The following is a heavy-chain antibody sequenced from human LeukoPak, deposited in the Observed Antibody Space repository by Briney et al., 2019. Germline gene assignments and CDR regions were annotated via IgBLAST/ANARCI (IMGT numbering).Heavy chain of an antibody. J-gene: IGHJ4*02. Sequence: GGSLRLSCAASGFTFDDYAMHWVRQAPGKGLEWVSGISWNSGSIGYADSVKGRFTISRDNAKNSLYLQMNSLRAEDTAVYYCARDPVVVVAAFDYWGQGTLVTVSS. CDR1: GFTFDDYA. CDR2: ISWNSGSI. D-gene: IGHD2-15*01. V-gene: IGHV3-9*01. CDR3: ARDPVVVVAAFDY.